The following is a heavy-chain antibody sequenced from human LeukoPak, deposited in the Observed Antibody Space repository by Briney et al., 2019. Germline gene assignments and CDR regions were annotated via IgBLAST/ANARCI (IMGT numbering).Heavy chain of an antibody. CDR1: GGSISSGGYS. CDR3: ARARGYCSGGSCPDYYFGMDV. CDR2: IYHSENT. Sequence: SETLSLTCAVSGGSISSGGYSWSWIRQPPGKGLEWIGYIYHSENTYYNPSLKSRVTISEDRSKYQFSLKLSSVTAADTAVYFCARARGYCSGGSCPDYYFGMDVWGQGTTVTVSS. V-gene: IGHV4-30-2*01. D-gene: IGHD2-15*01. J-gene: IGHJ6*02.